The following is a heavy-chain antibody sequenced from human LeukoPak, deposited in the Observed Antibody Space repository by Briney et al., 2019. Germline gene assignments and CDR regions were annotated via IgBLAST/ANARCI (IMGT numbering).Heavy chain of an antibody. D-gene: IGHD6-19*01. CDR2: IYYNGST. J-gene: IGHJ4*02. Sequence: PSETLSLTCTVSGGSISSYYWSWIRQPPGKGLEWIGSIYYNGSTYYNPSLKSRVTISVDTSKSQFSLKLSSVTAADTAVYYCARAGVYSSGWYYDYWGQGTLVTVSS. CDR1: GGSISSYY. CDR3: ARAGVYSSGWYYDY. V-gene: IGHV4-59*01.